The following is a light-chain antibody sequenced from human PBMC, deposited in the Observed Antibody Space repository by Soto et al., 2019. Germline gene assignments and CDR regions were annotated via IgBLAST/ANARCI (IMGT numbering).Light chain of an antibody. V-gene: IGLV1-44*01. Sequence: QSVLTQPPSTSGTPGQRVTISCSGSRSNIGRSTVNWYQQLPGTAPKVLVYSTNQRPSGVPDRLPGSKSGTSASLAISGLQSEDEADYYCAAWDDTLSVWVFGGGTKVTVL. CDR3: AAWDDTLSVWV. J-gene: IGLJ3*02. CDR1: RSNIGRST. CDR2: STN.